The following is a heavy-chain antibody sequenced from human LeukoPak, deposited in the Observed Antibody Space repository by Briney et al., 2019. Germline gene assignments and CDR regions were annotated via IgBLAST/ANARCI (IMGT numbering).Heavy chain of an antibody. V-gene: IGHV4-59*12. CDR3: ARYSSSPLHAFDI. Sequence: PSETLSFTCTVSGVSISSYYWSWIRQPPGKGLEWIGYIYYTGSTNYNPSLKSRVTISVDTSKNQFSLKLSSVTAADTAVYYCARYSSSPLHAFDIWGQGTMVTVSS. CDR1: GVSISSYY. J-gene: IGHJ3*02. CDR2: IYYTGST. D-gene: IGHD6-13*01.